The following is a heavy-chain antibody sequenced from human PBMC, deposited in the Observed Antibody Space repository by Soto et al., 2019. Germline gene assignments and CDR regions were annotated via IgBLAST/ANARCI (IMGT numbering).Heavy chain of an antibody. CDR1: GGSISSGDYY. CDR2: IYHSGST. J-gene: IGHJ5*02. V-gene: IGHV4-30-4*01. Sequence: QVQLQESGPGLVKPSQTLSLTCTVSGGSISSGDYYWSWIRQPPGKGLEWIGYIYHSGSTYYNPSLKSRVTISVNTSKNQFSLKLSSVTAAETAVYYCARERPDGARLDPWGQGTLVTVSS. CDR3: ARERPDGARLDP. D-gene: IGHD6-6*01.